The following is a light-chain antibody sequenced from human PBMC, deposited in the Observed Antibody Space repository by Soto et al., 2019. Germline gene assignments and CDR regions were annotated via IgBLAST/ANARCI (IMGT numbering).Light chain of an antibody. CDR2: ENN. CDR3: GTWDSSLSVRV. V-gene: IGLV1-51*02. Sequence: QSVLXQPPSVSAAPGQKVTISCSGSSSNIGNNYVSWYQQLPGTAPKLLIYENNKRPSGIPDRFSGSKSGTSATLGITGLQTGDEADYYCGTWDSSLSVRVFGTGTKVTVL. J-gene: IGLJ1*01. CDR1: SSNIGNNY.